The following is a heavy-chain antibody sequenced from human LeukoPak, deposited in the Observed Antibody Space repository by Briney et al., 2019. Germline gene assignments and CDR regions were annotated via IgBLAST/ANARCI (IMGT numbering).Heavy chain of an antibody. V-gene: IGHV1-69*13. CDR2: IIPMSDTA. CDR1: GGTFNSYA. J-gene: IGHJ5*02. CDR3: ARANTAMVNYWFDP. Sequence: SVKVSCKASGGTFNSYAISWVRQAPGQGLEWMGGIIPMSDTANYAQKFQGRVTITADESTSTAYMELSSLRSEDTAVYYCARANTAMVNYWFDPWGQGTLVTVSS. D-gene: IGHD5-18*01.